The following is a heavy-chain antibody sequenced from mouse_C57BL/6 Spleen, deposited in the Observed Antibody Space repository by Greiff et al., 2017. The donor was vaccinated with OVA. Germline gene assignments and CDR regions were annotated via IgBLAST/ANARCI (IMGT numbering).Heavy chain of an antibody. Sequence: VKLVESGPGLVQPSQSLSITCTVSGFSLTSYGVHWVRQSPGKGLEWLGVIWSGGSTDYNAAFISRLSISKDNSKSQVFFKMNSLQADDTAIYYCARGDLYWYFDVWGTGTTVTVSS. V-gene: IGHV2-2*01. CDR3: ARGDLYWYFDV. CDR2: IWSGGST. J-gene: IGHJ1*03. CDR1: GFSLTSYG.